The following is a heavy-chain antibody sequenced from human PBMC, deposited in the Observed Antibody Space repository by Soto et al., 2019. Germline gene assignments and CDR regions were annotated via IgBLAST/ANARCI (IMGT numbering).Heavy chain of an antibody. Sequence: EVQLVESGGGLVQPGGSLRLSCAASGFIVSSNYMSWVRQAPGKGLEWVSVIYSGGSTYYEDSVKGRFTISRDNSKNTLYLQMNSLRVEDTAVYYCARASYITLVRGVIIASAFDIWGQVKMVTVSS. CDR1: GFIVSSNY. V-gene: IGHV3-66*01. J-gene: IGHJ3*02. CDR3: ARASYITLVRGVIIASAFDI. CDR2: IYSGGST. D-gene: IGHD3-10*01.